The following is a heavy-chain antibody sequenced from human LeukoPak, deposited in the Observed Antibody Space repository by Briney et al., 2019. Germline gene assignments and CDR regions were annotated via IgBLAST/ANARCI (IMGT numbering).Heavy chain of an antibody. CDR1: GYTFTNYW. CDR2: IYPGDSDT. J-gene: IGHJ4*02. CDR3: ARLYCSGGSTCYSGFAY. Sequence: GESLKISCKASGYTFTNYWIAWVRQMPGKGLEWMGIIYPGDSDTRYSPSFEGQVTMSADESISTAYMQWSSLKASDTAMYYCARLYCSGGSTCYSGFAYWGQGTLVTVSS. D-gene: IGHD2-15*01. V-gene: IGHV5-51*01.